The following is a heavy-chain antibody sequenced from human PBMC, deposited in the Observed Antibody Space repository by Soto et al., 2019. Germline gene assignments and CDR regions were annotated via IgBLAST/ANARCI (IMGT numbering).Heavy chain of an antibody. Sequence: GGSLRLSCEGSGFTFSSYSINWVRQAPGKGLEWVSSISVIGDYTFYADSVKGRFTISRDNAKNSLFLQMDSLRAEDTAVYFCARDSKNRQDGMDVWGQGTTVTVSS. CDR2: ISVIGDYT. CDR3: ARDSKNRQDGMDV. CDR1: GFTFSSYS. V-gene: IGHV3-21*01. D-gene: IGHD6-13*01. J-gene: IGHJ6*02.